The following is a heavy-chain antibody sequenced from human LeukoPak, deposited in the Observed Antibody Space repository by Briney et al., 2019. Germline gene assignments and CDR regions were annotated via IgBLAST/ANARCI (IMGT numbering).Heavy chain of an antibody. J-gene: IGHJ6*02. CDR2: ISSSGSTM. CDR3: AKDPTIPGFFRYFDPDGGRGMDV. Sequence: PGGSLRLSCAASGFTFSDYYMSWIRQAPGKGLEWVSYISSSGSTMYYADSVKGRFTVSRDSAKNSLYLQMNSLRAEDTAVYYCAKDPTIPGFFRYFDPDGGRGMDVWGQGTTVTVSS. V-gene: IGHV3-11*01. CDR1: GFTFSDYY. D-gene: IGHD3-9*01.